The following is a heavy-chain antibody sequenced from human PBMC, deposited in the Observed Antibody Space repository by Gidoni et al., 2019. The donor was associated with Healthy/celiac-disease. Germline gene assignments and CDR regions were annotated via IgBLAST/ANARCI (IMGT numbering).Heavy chain of an antibody. CDR3: ARDGFPGSGSYHVDY. D-gene: IGHD3-10*01. V-gene: IGHV3-48*03. CDR1: GFTFSSYE. CDR2: ISSSGSII. Sequence: EVQLVESGGGLVQPGGSLRLSCAASGFTFSSYEMNWVRQAPGKGLEWVSYISSSGSIIYYADSVKGRFTISRDNAKNSLYLQMNSLRAEDTAVYYCARDGFPGSGSYHVDYWGQGTLVTVSS. J-gene: IGHJ4*02.